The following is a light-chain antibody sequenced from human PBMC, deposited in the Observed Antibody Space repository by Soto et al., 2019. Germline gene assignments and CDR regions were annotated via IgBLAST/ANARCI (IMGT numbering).Light chain of an antibody. CDR1: QSVGTK. CDR3: QQYSSCLWT. Sequence: IVMTHAPSTLSVSPGERANLSCRASQSVGTKLAWYQQTPGQAPRLLIYGASNRATGVPARISGSVSGTEFTLTIASLQSEAFAIYYCQQYSSCLWTFGQGTKVDIK. V-gene: IGKV3-15*01. CDR2: GAS. J-gene: IGKJ1*01.